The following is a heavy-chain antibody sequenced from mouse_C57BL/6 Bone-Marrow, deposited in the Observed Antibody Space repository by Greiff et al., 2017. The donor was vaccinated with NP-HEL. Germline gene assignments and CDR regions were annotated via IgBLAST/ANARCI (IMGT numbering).Heavy chain of an antibody. CDR2: INPSSGYT. V-gene: IGHV1-7*01. Sequence: VQLQQSGAELAKPGASVKLSCKASGYTFTSYWMHWVKQRPGQGLEWIGYINPSSGYTKYNQKFKDKATLTAEKSSSTAYMQLSSLTYEDSAVYYCARLGFAYWGQGTLVTVSA. CDR1: GYTFTSYW. J-gene: IGHJ3*01. CDR3: ARLGFAY.